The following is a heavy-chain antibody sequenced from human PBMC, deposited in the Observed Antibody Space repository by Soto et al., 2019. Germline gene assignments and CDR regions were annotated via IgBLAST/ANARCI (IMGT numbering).Heavy chain of an antibody. D-gene: IGHD3-3*01. CDR2: IDYSGTI. J-gene: IGHJ4*02. CDR3: ARHVHNQGYEYYCDS. Sequence: PSETLSLTCNASGGSISSSPYAWGWIRQSPGKGLEWIGTIDYSGTIYYNPSLKSRITISVDTSKNQISLRLSSVTAADTAVYYCARHVHNQGYEYYCDSWGQGTLVTVSA. CDR1: GGSISSSPYA. V-gene: IGHV4-39*01.